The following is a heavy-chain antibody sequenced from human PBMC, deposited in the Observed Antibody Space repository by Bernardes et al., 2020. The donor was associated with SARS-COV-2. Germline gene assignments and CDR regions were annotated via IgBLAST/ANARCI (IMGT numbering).Heavy chain of an antibody. CDR2: INPCSGVT. CDR1: GYTFTHYY. V-gene: IGHV1-2*02. Sequence: ASVKVSCKASGYTFTHYYIHWVRQAPGQGFEWMGWINPCSGVTNYAQKFQGGVTMTRDTSISTAYMELSSLRADDTAVFYCARGPISSIDYWGQGSLVTVSS. CDR3: ARGPISSIDY. J-gene: IGHJ4*02. D-gene: IGHD3-10*01.